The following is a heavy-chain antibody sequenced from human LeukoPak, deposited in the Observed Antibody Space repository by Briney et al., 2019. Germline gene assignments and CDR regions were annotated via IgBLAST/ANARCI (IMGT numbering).Heavy chain of an antibody. Sequence: PGGSLRLSCTASGFTFSSYSMNWVRQAPGKGLEWVSSISSTSSYIYYADSVKGRFTISRDNAKNSLYLQMNSLRAEDTAVYYCARDHSNWEGVDYWDQGTLVTVSS. CDR1: GFTFSSYS. V-gene: IGHV3-21*01. J-gene: IGHJ4*02. CDR2: ISSTSSYI. D-gene: IGHD7-27*01. CDR3: ARDHSNWEGVDY.